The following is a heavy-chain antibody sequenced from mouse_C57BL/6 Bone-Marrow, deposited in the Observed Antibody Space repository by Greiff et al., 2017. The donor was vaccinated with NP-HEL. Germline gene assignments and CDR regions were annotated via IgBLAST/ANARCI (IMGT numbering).Heavy chain of an antibody. D-gene: IGHD2-3*01. CDR3: ARWGGWLLSPWFAY. CDR1: GYTFTSYW. CDR2: IDPSDSDT. J-gene: IGHJ3*01. Sequence: QVQLQQPGAELVRPGSSVKLSCKASGYTFTSYWMHWVKQRPIQGLEWIGNIDPSDSDTHYNQKFKDKATLTVDKSSSTAYMQLSSLTSEDSAVYYCARWGGWLLSPWFAYWGQGTLVTVSA. V-gene: IGHV1-52*01.